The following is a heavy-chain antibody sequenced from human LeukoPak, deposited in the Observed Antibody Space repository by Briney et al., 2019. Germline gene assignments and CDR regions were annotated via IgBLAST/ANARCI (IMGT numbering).Heavy chain of an antibody. D-gene: IGHD1-20*01. CDR1: GFTSSRYW. CDR2: VSGRGGSA. CDR3: AKRSTVSGTPGGYYYYGMDV. V-gene: IGHV3-23*01. J-gene: IGHJ6*02. Sequence: PGGSLRLSCAASGFTSSRYWMHWVRQAPGKGLEWVSGVSGRGGSAYYADSVKGRFTISRDNSKNTLYLQMNSLRAEDTAVYYCAKRSTVSGTPGGYYYYGMDVWGRGTTVTVSS.